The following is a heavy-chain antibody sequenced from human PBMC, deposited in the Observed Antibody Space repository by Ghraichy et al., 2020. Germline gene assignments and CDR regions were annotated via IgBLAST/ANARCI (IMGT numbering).Heavy chain of an antibody. D-gene: IGHD6-19*01. J-gene: IGHJ6*03. V-gene: IGHV5-51*01. CDR2: IYPGDSDT. CDR1: GYSFTTYW. Sequence: GESLNISCKGSGYSFTTYWIGWVRQMPGKGLEWMGIIYPGDSDTRYSPSFQGQVTISADKSISTAYLHWSSLKASDTAMYYCARHRAVAGTNYYYMDVWGNGTTVTVSS. CDR3: ARHRAVAGTNYYYMDV.